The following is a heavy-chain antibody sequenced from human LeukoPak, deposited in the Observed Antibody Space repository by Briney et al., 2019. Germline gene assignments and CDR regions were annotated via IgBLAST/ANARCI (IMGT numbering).Heavy chain of an antibody. CDR2: ISGSSQYI. CDR1: GFTFSNYN. V-gene: IGHV3-21*01. Sequence: GGSLRLSCAASGFTFSNYNMNWVRLAPGKGLEWVASISGSSQYIYYSDSLKGRFTISRDNAKNSLYLQMDSLRAEDTAVYFCARDGTAPGLYFDLWGQGTLVTVSS. CDR3: ARDGTAPGLYFDL. J-gene: IGHJ4*01. D-gene: IGHD6-13*01.